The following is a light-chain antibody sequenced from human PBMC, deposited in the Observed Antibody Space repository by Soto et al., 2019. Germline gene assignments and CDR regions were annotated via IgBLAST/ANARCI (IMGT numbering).Light chain of an antibody. V-gene: IGKV1-9*01. CDR3: QQYYSYPFT. CDR1: QGISTF. CDR2: DAS. J-gene: IGKJ3*01. Sequence: DIQLTQSPSFLSASVGDRVTITCRASQGISTFLAWYQQHPGTAPKRLIYDASNLQSGVPSRFSGSGSGTDFTLTISCLQSEDFATYYCQQYYSYPFTFGPGTKVDIK.